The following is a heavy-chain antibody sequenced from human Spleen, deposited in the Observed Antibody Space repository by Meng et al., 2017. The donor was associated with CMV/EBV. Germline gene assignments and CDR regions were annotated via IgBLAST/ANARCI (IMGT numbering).Heavy chain of an antibody. D-gene: IGHD3-10*01. Sequence: RQPPGKGLEWIGEIYHSGSTDSNPSLKSRVTISVDKSKNQFSLKLSSVTAADTAVYYCARVGRTTRFRQADRDNWFDPWGQGTLVTVSS. J-gene: IGHJ5*02. CDR2: IYHSGST. CDR3: ARVGRTTRFRQADRDNWFDP. V-gene: IGHV4-4*02.